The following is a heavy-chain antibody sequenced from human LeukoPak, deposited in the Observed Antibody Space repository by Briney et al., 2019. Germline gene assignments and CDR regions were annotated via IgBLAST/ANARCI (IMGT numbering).Heavy chain of an antibody. CDR1: GYTFTGYY. V-gene: IGHV1-2*02. CDR3: ARDTDYGDYDDDY. Sequence: ASVKVSCKASGYTFTGYYMHRVRQAPGQGLEWMGWINPNSGGTNYAQKFQGRVTMTRDTSISTAYMELSRLRSDDTAVYYCARDTDYGDYDDDYWGQGTLVTVSS. D-gene: IGHD4-17*01. J-gene: IGHJ4*02. CDR2: INPNSGGT.